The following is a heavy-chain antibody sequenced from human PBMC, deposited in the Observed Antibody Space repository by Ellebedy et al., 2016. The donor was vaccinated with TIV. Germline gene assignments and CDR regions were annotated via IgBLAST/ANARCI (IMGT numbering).Heavy chain of an antibody. V-gene: IGHV3-9*01. Sequence: SLKISCAASGFTFDDYAMNWVRQAPGKGLEWVSSISWNSGKIDYADSVKGRFTISRDNAKNSLYLQMNSLRTEDTALYYCVKDKTVAATVTDGMDVWGQGTTVTVSS. D-gene: IGHD5-18*01. CDR1: GFTFDDYA. CDR2: ISWNSGKI. CDR3: VKDKTVAATVTDGMDV. J-gene: IGHJ6*02.